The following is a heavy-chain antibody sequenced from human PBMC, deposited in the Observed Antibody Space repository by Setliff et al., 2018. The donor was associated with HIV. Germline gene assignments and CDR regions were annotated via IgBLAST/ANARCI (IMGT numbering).Heavy chain of an antibody. J-gene: IGHJ6*03. CDR1: GGSFSGYY. CDR2: IDHSGNT. V-gene: IGHV4-34*01. D-gene: IGHD1-7*01. Sequence: SETLSLTCAVYGGSFSGYYWSCIRQPPGKGLEWIGEIDHSGNTNYNPSLKSRVTISVDTSKNHFSLKLSSVTAADTAVYYCARDRFTWNYGKYYMEVWGTGTTFTVSS. CDR3: ARDRFTWNYGKYYMEV.